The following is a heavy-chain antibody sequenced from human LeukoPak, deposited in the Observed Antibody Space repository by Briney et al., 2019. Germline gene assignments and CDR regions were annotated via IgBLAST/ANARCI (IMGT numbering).Heavy chain of an antibody. D-gene: IGHD5-24*01. CDR3: ARHIRQGYNYIDH. CDR1: GGSISGYY. Sequence: PSETLSLTCTVSGGSISGYYWSWIRQPPGKGLEWIGYIYYSGNTNSNPTLKSRVTISVDMSRNQFSLKLRSVIAADTAVYYCARHIRQGYNYIDHWGQGTLVTVSS. CDR2: IYYSGNT. V-gene: IGHV4-59*08. J-gene: IGHJ4*02.